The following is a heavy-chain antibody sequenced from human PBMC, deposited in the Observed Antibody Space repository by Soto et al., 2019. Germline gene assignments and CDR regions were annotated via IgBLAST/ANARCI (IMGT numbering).Heavy chain of an antibody. V-gene: IGHV3-23*01. CDR1: GFTFSTYA. J-gene: IGHJ4*02. Sequence: GESLKISCAASGFTFSTYAISWVRQAPGKGLEWVSVISGDGGNTYYVDSVKGRFSISRDNSKNTLYLQMNSLRVEDTAVYYCAKQHDSRGYYNFDYWGQGTLVTVSS. CDR2: ISGDGGNT. CDR3: AKQHDSRGYYNFDY. D-gene: IGHD3-22*01.